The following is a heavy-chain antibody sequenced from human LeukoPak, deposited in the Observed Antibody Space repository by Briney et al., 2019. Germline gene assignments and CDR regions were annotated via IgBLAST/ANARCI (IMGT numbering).Heavy chain of an antibody. Sequence: ASVKVSCKASGYTFTSYAIHWVRQAPGQRLEWMGWIDAGNGNTKYSQKFQDRVTITRDTSASTAYMELSSLRSGDPAVYYCAGAPEEVVAAQTDWGQGTLVTVSS. V-gene: IGHV1-3*01. J-gene: IGHJ4*02. CDR2: IDAGNGNT. CDR3: AGAPEEVVAAQTD. CDR1: GYTFTSYA. D-gene: IGHD2-15*01.